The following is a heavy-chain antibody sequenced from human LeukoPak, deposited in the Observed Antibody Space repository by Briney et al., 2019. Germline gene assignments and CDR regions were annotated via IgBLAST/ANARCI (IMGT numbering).Heavy chain of an antibody. D-gene: IGHD3-22*01. CDR3: ARDLGYYYDSSGYHLFDY. CDR2: ISGSGGST. Sequence: GGSLRLSCAASGFTFSSYAMSWVRQAPGKGLEWVSAISGSGGSTYYADSVKGRFTISRDNSKNTLYLQMNSLRAEDTAVYYCARDLGYYYDSSGYHLFDYWGQGTLVTVSS. CDR1: GFTFSSYA. J-gene: IGHJ4*02. V-gene: IGHV3-23*01.